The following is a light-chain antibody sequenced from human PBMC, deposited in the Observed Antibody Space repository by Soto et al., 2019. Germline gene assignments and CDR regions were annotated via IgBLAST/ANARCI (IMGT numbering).Light chain of an antibody. CDR2: GAS. J-gene: IGKJ1*01. CDR3: QQYNNWPRT. CDR1: QSVSSN. V-gene: IGKV3-15*01. Sequence: EIVMTQSPATLSVSPGERATLCCRASQSVSSNLAWYQQRLGQTPRLLISGASTRATGIPARFSGSVSGTEFILTISSLQSEDFAIYYCQQYNNWPRTFGQGTKVDIK.